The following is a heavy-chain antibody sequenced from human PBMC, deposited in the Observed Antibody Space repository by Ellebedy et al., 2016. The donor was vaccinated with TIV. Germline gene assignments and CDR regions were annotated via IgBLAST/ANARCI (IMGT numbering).Heavy chain of an antibody. CDR2: ISAYNGNT. J-gene: IGHJ3*02. Sequence: AASVKVSCKASGYTFTSYGISWVRQAPGQGLEWMGWISAYNGNTNYAQKLQGRVTMTTDPSTSTSYMELRSLRSDDTAVYYCSRMYYDFRLDIWGQGTMVTVSS. CDR1: GYTFTSYG. D-gene: IGHD3-3*01. V-gene: IGHV1-18*01. CDR3: SRMYYDFRLDI.